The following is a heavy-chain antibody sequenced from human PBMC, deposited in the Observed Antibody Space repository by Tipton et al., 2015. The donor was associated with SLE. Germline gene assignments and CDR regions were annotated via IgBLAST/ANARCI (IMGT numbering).Heavy chain of an antibody. CDR3: ASHTGGAEGWFDP. Sequence: TLSLTCAVYGGSFSDYFWTWIRQSPGKGLEWIGEINHSGSTNYNPSLKSRVTISVDTSKNQFSLKLSSVTAADTAVYYCASHTGGAEGWFDPWGQGTLVTVSS. D-gene: IGHD3-10*01. J-gene: IGHJ5*02. V-gene: IGHV4-34*01. CDR2: INHSGST. CDR1: GGSFSDYF.